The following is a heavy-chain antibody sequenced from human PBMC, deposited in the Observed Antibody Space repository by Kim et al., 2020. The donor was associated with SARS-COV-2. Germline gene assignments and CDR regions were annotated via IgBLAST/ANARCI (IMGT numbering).Heavy chain of an antibody. D-gene: IGHD6-13*01. V-gene: IGHV4-4*02. Sequence: YNPSLKSRVTISVDKSKNQFSLKLSSVTAADTDVYYCARVEQQLVKYFDYWGQGTLVTVSS. J-gene: IGHJ4*02. CDR3: ARVEQQLVKYFDY.